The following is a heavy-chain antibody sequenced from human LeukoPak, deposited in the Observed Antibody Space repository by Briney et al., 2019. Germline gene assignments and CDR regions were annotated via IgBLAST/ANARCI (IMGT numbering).Heavy chain of an antibody. V-gene: IGHV4-34*01. Sequence: PSETLSLTCAVYGGSFSGYYCSWIRQPPGKGLEWIGEINHSGSTNYNPSLKSRVTISVDTSKNQFSLKLSSVTAADTAVYYCARAGAIFDYWGQGTLVTVSS. CDR1: GGSFSGYY. CDR2: INHSGST. CDR3: ARAGAIFDY. D-gene: IGHD1-26*01. J-gene: IGHJ4*02.